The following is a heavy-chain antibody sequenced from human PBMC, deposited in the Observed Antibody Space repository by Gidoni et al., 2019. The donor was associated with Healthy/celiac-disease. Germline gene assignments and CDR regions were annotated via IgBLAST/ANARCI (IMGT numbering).Heavy chain of an antibody. Sequence: EVQLVQSGAEAKKPGESLKISCTGSGYSFTSYWIGWVRQMPGKGLEWMGIIYPGDSDTRYSPSFQGQVTISADKSISTAYLQWSSLKASDTAMYYCARRLPTDYYGMDVWGQGTTVTVSS. CDR2: IYPGDSDT. CDR1: GYSFTSYW. CDR3: ARRLPTDYYGMDV. J-gene: IGHJ6*02. V-gene: IGHV5-51*01.